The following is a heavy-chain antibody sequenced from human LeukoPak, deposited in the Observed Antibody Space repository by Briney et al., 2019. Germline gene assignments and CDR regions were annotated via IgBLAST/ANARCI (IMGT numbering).Heavy chain of an antibody. D-gene: IGHD2-15*01. CDR2: ISSTGGTT. J-gene: IGHJ6*03. V-gene: IGHV3-23*01. Sequence: PGGSLGLSCAASGITFSSYGMSWVRQAPGKGLEWVSSISSTGGTTYYADSVKGRFTISRDNSKNTLYLQMNSLRAEDTAIYYCAKNGDRGAYCTGGTCYPYFYYYMDVWGKGTTVTI. CDR3: AKNGDRGAYCTGGTCYPYFYYYMDV. CDR1: GITFSSYG.